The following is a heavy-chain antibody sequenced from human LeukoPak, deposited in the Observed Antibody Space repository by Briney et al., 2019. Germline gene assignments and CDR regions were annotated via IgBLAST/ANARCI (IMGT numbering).Heavy chain of an antibody. CDR3: ARDDSSSSGWFDP. D-gene: IGHD6-6*01. J-gene: IGHJ5*02. V-gene: IGHV4-59*01. Sequence: SETLSLTCTVSGGSLSSYYWSWIRQPPGKGLAWIGYIYYSGSTNYNPSLKSRVTISVDTSKNQFSLKLSSVTAADTAVYYCARDDSSSSGWFDPWGQGTLVTVSS. CDR1: GGSLSSYY. CDR2: IYYSGST.